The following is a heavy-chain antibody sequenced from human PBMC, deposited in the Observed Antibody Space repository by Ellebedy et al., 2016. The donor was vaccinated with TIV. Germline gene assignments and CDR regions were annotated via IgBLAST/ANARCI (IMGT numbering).Heavy chain of an antibody. CDR1: GFTFSSYS. Sequence: PGGSLRLSCAASGFTFSSYSVNWVRQAPGKGLEWVAHIKTDGSETYYVDSVKGRFTISRENAKNALFRQMAGLRVDDSAVYYCASPADYGDYVGAFDIWGQGTMVTVSS. J-gene: IGHJ3*02. V-gene: IGHV3-7*01. D-gene: IGHD4-17*01. CDR3: ASPADYGDYVGAFDI. CDR2: IKTDGSET.